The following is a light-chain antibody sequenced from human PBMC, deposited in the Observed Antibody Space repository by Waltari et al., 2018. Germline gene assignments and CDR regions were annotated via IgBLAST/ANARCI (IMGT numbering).Light chain of an antibody. CDR3: CSYAGSSSPRL. J-gene: IGLJ3*02. CDR2: EAT. V-gene: IGLV2-23*01. CDR1: SSDVGNFNL. Sequence: QSALTQPASVSGSPGQSITISCTGSSSDVGNFNLVSWYHLHPGKAPKLLIFEATKRPSGFSYHFSGSKSGNTASLTISGLQAEDEADYFCCSYAGSSSPRLFGGGTKLSVL.